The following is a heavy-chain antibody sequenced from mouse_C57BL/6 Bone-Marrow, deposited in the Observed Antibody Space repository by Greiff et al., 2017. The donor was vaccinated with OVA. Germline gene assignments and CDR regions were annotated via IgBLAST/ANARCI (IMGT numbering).Heavy chain of an antibody. CDR2: INPNNGGT. CDR1: GYTFTDYN. J-gene: IGHJ3*01. V-gene: IGHV1-18*01. Sequence: EVQLQQSGPELVKPGASVKIPCKASGYTFTDYNMDWVKQSHGKSLEWIGDINPNNGGTNYNQKFKGKATLTVDKSSSTAYMEIRSLTSEDTAVYYGARWSAWFAYWGQGTLVTVSA. CDR3: ARWSAWFAY.